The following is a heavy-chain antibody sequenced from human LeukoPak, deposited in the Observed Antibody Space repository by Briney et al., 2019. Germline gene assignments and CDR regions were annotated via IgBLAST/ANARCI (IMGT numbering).Heavy chain of an antibody. J-gene: IGHJ4*02. Sequence: GGSLRLSCAASGFTFSSYSMNWVRQAPGKGLEWVSSISSSSSYIYYADSVKGRFTISRDNAKNSLYLQMNSLRAEDTAVYYCARSRGATGYYWVDFWGQGTLVTVSS. CDR2: ISSSSSYI. D-gene: IGHD3-22*01. CDR3: ARSRGATGYYWVDF. V-gene: IGHV3-21*01. CDR1: GFTFSSYS.